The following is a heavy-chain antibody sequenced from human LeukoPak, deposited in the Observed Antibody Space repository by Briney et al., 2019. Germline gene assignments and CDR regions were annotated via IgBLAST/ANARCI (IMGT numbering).Heavy chain of an antibody. CDR3: ALSPYYGSGSYYY. CDR2: INHSGST. CDR1: GGSFSGYY. D-gene: IGHD3-10*01. V-gene: IGHV4-34*01. Sequence: PSETLSLTCAVYGGSFSGYYWSWIRQPPGKGLEWIGEINHSGSTNYSPSLKSRVTISVDTSKNQFSLKLSSVTAADTAVYYCALSPYYGSGSYYYWGQGTLVTVSS. J-gene: IGHJ4*02.